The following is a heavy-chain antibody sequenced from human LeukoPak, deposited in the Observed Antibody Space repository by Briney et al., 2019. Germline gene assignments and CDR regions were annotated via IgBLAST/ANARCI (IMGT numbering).Heavy chain of an antibody. J-gene: IGHJ5*02. Sequence: SETLSLTCTVSGGSISSGSYYWSWIRQPAGKGLEWIGRIYTSGSTNYNPSLKSRVTISVYTSKNQFSLKLSSVTAADTAVYYCARGYCSGGSCYGYNWFDPWGQGTLVTVSA. CDR3: ARGYCSGGSCYGYNWFDP. CDR2: IYTSGST. D-gene: IGHD2-15*01. CDR1: GGSISSGSYY. V-gene: IGHV4-61*02.